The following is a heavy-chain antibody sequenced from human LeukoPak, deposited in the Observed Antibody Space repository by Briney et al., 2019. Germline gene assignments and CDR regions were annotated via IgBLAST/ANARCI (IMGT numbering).Heavy chain of an antibody. Sequence: GGSLRLSCAASGFTFSSYGMHWVRQAPGKGLEWVAFIRYDGSNKYYADSVKGRFTISRGNSKNTLYLQMNSPRAEDTAVYYCAKDDDMGATHFDYWGQGTLVTVSS. V-gene: IGHV3-30*02. CDR2: IRYDGSNK. CDR3: AKDDDMGATHFDY. D-gene: IGHD1-26*01. CDR1: GFTFSSYG. J-gene: IGHJ4*02.